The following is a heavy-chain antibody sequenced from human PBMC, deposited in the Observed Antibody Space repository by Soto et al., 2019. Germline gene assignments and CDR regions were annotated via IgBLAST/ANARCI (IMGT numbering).Heavy chain of an antibody. Sequence: EVQLLESGGGLVQPGGSLRLSCAASGFTFSSYAMSWVRQAPGKGLEWVSAISGSGGSTYYADSVKGRFTISRDNSKNTLYLQMNSLRAEDTGVYYCAKAVSSGSYFSCNDYWGQGTLVTVSS. CDR2: ISGSGGST. CDR3: AKAVSSGSYFSCNDY. CDR1: GFTFSSYA. D-gene: IGHD1-26*01. V-gene: IGHV3-23*01. J-gene: IGHJ4*02.